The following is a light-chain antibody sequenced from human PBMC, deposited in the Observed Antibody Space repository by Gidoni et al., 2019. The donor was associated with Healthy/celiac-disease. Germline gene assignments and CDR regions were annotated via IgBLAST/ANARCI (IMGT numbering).Light chain of an antibody. Sequence: DLQLPQSPSSLSASVGDRVTITCRASQSSSSYLTWYQQKPGKAPKLLIYAASSLQSRVPSRFSGSGSGKDFTLTISSLQPEDFATYYCQQSYSTPLTFGGGTKVEIK. V-gene: IGKV1-39*01. CDR2: AAS. CDR1: QSSSSY. J-gene: IGKJ4*01. CDR3: QQSYSTPLT.